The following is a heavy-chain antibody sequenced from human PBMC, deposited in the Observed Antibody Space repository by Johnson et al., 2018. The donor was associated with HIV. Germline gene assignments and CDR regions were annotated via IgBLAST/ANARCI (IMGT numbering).Heavy chain of an antibody. CDR2: ISYDGTNQ. CDR3: ARGGGRGIFVHRDAFDV. V-gene: IGHV3-30-3*01. Sequence: QVQVVESGGGVVQPGRSLRLSCAASGFSFNSYPMHWVRQAPGKGLEWVAHISYDGTNQHYADPVQGRFTISRDNSKNTLYLEMNSLRPDDTAIFYCARGGGRGIFVHRDAFDVWGQGTLVTVSS. CDR1: GFSFNSYP. D-gene: IGHD3-3*02. J-gene: IGHJ3*01.